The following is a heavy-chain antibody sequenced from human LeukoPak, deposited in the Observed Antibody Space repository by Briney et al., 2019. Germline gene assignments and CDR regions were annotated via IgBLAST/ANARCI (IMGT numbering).Heavy chain of an antibody. J-gene: IGHJ4*02. Sequence: PGGSLRLSCAASGFTFSSYWMSWVRQAPGKGLEWVANIKQDGSEKYYVDSVKGRFTISRDNAKNSLYLQMNSLRAEDTAVYYCARVEGAGGSFRAFDYWGQGTLVTVSS. CDR3: ARVEGAGGSFRAFDY. CDR2: IKQDGSEK. V-gene: IGHV3-7*01. CDR1: GFTFSSYW. D-gene: IGHD1-26*01.